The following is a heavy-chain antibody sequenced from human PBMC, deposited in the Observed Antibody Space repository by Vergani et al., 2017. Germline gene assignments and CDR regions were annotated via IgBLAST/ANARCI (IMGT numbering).Heavy chain of an antibody. J-gene: IGHJ6*03. Sequence: VQLEESGGGRVQPGRSLRLSCAASGISFSSHAIHWVRQAPGKGLEWVAVISNDGSKKYYADSVKGRFTISRDNSKNTLDLQMNSLRTQDTAVYYCAKAGSVTSGSLQYNFYMDVWGKGTTVTVS. CDR2: ISNDGSKK. CDR3: AKAGSVTSGSLQYNFYMDV. D-gene: IGHD3-10*01. CDR1: GISFSSHA. V-gene: IGHV3-30*18.